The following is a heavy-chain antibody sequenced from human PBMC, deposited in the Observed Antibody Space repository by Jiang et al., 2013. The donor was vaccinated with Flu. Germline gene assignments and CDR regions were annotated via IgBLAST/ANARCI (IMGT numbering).Heavy chain of an antibody. CDR2: ISWSGGST. CDR3: TRGRFGSVGATTPDY. J-gene: IGHJ4*02. V-gene: IGHV3-20*03. Sequence: GMSWVRQAPGRGLEWVSGISWSGGSTGYAESVEGRFTISRDNAKNSLYLQMNSLRAEDTAFYYCTRGRFGSVGATTPDYWGQGTLVTVSS. CDR1: G. D-gene: IGHD1-26*01.